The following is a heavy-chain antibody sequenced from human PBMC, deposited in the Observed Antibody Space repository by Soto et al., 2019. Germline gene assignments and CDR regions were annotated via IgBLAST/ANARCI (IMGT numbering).Heavy chain of an antibody. V-gene: IGHV1-2*02. CDR2: INPNSGDT. Sequence: QVQLVQSGAEVKKPGASVKVSCKASGYTFTGYYMHWVRQAPGQGLEWMGWINPNSGDTNYAQKFQGRVTMTRDTSISTAYMELSRLRSDDTAVYYCARDGYSSSWYNWFDPWGQGTLVTVSS. J-gene: IGHJ5*02. CDR3: ARDGYSSSWYNWFDP. CDR1: GYTFTGYY. D-gene: IGHD6-13*01.